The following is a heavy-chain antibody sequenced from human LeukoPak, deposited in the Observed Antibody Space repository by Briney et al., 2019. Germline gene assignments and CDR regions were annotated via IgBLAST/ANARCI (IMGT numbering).Heavy chain of an antibody. Sequence: SETLSLTCTVSGGSISSSSYYWGWIRQPPGKGLEWIGSIYYSGSTYYNPSLKSRVTISVDTSKNQFSLKLSSVTAADTAVYYCARGIAAAGKVDYYYYYMDVWGKGTTVTISS. CDR1: GGSISSSSYY. D-gene: IGHD6-13*01. CDR2: IYYSGST. CDR3: ARGIAAAGKVDYYYYYMDV. J-gene: IGHJ6*03. V-gene: IGHV4-39*01.